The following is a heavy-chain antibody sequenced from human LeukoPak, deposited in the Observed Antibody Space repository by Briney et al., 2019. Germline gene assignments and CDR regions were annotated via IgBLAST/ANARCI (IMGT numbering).Heavy chain of an antibody. CDR3: ARVYQSAEYYFDY. V-gene: IGHV4-34*01. J-gene: IGHJ4*02. CDR1: GGSFSGYY. D-gene: IGHD2-2*01. CDR2: INHSGST. Sequence: SETLSLTCAVYGGSFSGYYWSWIRQPPGKGVEWIGEINHSGSTNYNPSLKSRVTISVDTSKNQFSLKLSSVTAADTAVYYCARVYQSAEYYFDYWGQGNLVSVSS.